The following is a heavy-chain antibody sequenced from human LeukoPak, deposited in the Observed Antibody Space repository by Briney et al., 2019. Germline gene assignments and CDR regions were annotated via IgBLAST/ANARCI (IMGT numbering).Heavy chain of an antibody. D-gene: IGHD5-24*01. CDR1: GYTFTGYY. J-gene: IGHJ4*02. Sequence: ASVKVCCKASGYTFTGYYMHWVRQAPGQGLEWMGWINPNSGGTNYAQKFQGRVTMTRDTSISTAYMELSRLRSDDTAVYYCARLVEMATNLDYWGQGTLVTVSS. CDR3: ARLVEMATNLDY. CDR2: INPNSGGT. V-gene: IGHV1-2*02.